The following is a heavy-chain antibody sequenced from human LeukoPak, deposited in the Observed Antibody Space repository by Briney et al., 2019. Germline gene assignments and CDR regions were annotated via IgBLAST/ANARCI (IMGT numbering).Heavy chain of an antibody. D-gene: IGHD3-22*01. CDR3: ARPYYDSSAPPYDY. J-gene: IGHJ4*02. Sequence: GASVKVSCKASGYTFTSYGISWVRQAPGQGLEWMGWISAYNGNTNYAQKLQGRVTMTTDTSTSTAYMELRSLRSDDTAVYCCARPYYDSSAPPYDYWGQGTLVTVSS. CDR2: ISAYNGNT. V-gene: IGHV1-18*01. CDR1: GYTFTSYG.